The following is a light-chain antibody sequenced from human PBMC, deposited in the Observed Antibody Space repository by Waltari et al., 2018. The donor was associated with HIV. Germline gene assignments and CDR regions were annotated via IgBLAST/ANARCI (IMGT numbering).Light chain of an antibody. CDR1: SSDVGGYSY. Sequence: QSALTQPRSVSGSLGQSVTISCNGTSSDVGGYSYISWYQHHPGKAPKLLIYDVSKRPAGVPDRFAGSKSDNTAALLSSGLQTEDEGDYHCCSYAGTYSFVVFGGGTKVTVL. V-gene: IGLV2-11*01. CDR3: CSYAGTYSFVV. J-gene: IGLJ2*01. CDR2: DVS.